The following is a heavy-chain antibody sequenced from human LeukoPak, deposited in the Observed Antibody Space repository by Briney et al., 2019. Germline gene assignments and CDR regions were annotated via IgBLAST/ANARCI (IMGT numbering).Heavy chain of an antibody. Sequence: PGGSLRLSCAASGFNVSSSYMSWVRQAPGKGLEWVSVIYSGGTTYYADSVRGRFTISRGNSKNTLYPQMNSLRAEDTAVYYCARHYGSGAHLGYWGQGTLVIVSS. CDR3: ARHYGSGAHLGY. J-gene: IGHJ4*02. CDR1: GFNVSSSY. V-gene: IGHV3-53*01. CDR2: IYSGGTT. D-gene: IGHD3-10*01.